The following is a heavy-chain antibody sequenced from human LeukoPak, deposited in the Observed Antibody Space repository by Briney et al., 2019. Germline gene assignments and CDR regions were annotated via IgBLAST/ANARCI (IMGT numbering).Heavy chain of an antibody. CDR2: IIPRHDIA. J-gene: IGHJ6*02. D-gene: IGHD1-1*01. V-gene: IGHV1-69*10. CDR3: ARIRTGTTYYYAMDV. CDR1: GGIFSSHA. Sequence: GASVRVSCKASGGIFSSHAISWVRQAPGQGLEWMGGIIPRHDIAIYAQMFQGRVTITADKATTTAYMELTSLRSEDTAVYYCARIRTGTTYYYAMDVWGQGTTVTVSS.